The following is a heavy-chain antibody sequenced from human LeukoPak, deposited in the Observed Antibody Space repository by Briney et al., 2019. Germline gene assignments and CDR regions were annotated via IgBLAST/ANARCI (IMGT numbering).Heavy chain of an antibody. V-gene: IGHV4-59*01. D-gene: IGHD2-15*01. Sequence: SETLSLTCTVSGGSISSYYWSWIRQPPGKGLEWIGYISDRGSTYYSPSLKSRATISADTSKNQISLKLTSVTAADTAVYYCARDVCSGGTCYLDYWGRGTLVSVSS. J-gene: IGHJ4*02. CDR3: ARDVCSGGTCYLDY. CDR2: ISDRGST. CDR1: GGSISSYY.